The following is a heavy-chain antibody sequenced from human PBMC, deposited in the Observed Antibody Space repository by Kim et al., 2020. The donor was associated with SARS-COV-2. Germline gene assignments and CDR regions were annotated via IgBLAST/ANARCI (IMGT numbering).Heavy chain of an antibody. CDR1: GGSISSSSYY. J-gene: IGHJ4*02. Sequence: SETLSLTCTVSGGSISSSSYYWGWIRQPPGKGLEWIGSIYYSGSTYYNPSLKSRVTISVDTSKNQFSLKLSSVTAADTAVYYCARREWLVYFDYWGQGTLVTVSS. D-gene: IGHD3-3*01. CDR3: ARREWLVYFDY. CDR2: IYYSGST. V-gene: IGHV4-39*01.